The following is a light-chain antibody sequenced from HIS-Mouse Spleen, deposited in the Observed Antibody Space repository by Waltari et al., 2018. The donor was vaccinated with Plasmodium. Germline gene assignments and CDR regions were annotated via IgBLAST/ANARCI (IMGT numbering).Light chain of an antibody. CDR1: QSVLYSSNNKNY. Sequence: DIVMTQSPDSLAVSLAERATTTFKSSQSVLYSSNNKNYLAWYQQKPGQPPKLLIYWASTRESGVPDRFSGSGSGTDFTLTISSLQAEDVAVYYCQQYYSTPYTFGQGTKLEIK. CDR2: WAS. V-gene: IGKV4-1*01. J-gene: IGKJ2*01. CDR3: QQYYSTPYT.